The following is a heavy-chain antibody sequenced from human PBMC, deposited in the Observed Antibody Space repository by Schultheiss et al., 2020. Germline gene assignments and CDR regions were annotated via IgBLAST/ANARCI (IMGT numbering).Heavy chain of an antibody. CDR2: ISYDGSNK. D-gene: IGHD6-19*01. CDR3: ARGKPVWLLLSYGMDV. V-gene: IGHV3-30*04. CDR1: GFTFSSYA. J-gene: IGHJ6*02. Sequence: SLRLSCAASGFTFSSYAMHWVRQSPGKGLEWVAVISYDGSNKYYADSVKGRFTISRDNSKNTLYLQMNSLRAEDTAVYYCARGKPVWLLLSYGMDVWGQGTPVTVSS.